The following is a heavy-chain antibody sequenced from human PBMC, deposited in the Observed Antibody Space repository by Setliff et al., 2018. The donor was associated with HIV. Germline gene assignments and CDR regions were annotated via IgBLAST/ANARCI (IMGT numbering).Heavy chain of an antibody. CDR1: GGTFSNYA. CDR3: ARDDHYYDSGSYYSAWYFDL. CDR2: IIPIFGST. Sequence: SVKVSCKASGGTFSNYAISWVRQAPGQGLEWMGGIIPIFGSTKYAQKFQGRVTITADESTSTADMELSSLRFEDTAVYYCARDDHYYDSGSYYSAWYFDLWGRGTLVTVSS. D-gene: IGHD3-10*01. V-gene: IGHV1-69*13. J-gene: IGHJ2*01.